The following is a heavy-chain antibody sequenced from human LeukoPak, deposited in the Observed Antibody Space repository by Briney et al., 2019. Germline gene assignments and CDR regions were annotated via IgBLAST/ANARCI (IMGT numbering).Heavy chain of an antibody. J-gene: IGHJ4*02. D-gene: IGHD3-22*01. CDR3: ARRARSSGYYYFDY. Sequence: PSETLSLTCTVSGGSISSYYWSWIRQPPGKGLEWXGYIYYSGSTNYNPSLKSRVTISVDTSKNQFSLKLSSVTAADTAVYYCARRARSSGYYYFDYWGQGTLVTVSS. CDR1: GGSISSYY. V-gene: IGHV4-59*01. CDR2: IYYSGST.